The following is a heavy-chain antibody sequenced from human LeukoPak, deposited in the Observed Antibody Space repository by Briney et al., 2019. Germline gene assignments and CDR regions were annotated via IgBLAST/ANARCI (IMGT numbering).Heavy chain of an antibody. CDR2: INPNSGGT. D-gene: IGHD2-2*01. Sequence: GASVKVSCKASGYTFTGYYMHWVRQAPGQGLEWMGWINPNSGGTNYAQKFQGRVTMTRDTPISTAYMELSRLRSDDTAVYYCARAPSSTSCPNIWGQGTMVTVSS. J-gene: IGHJ3*02. V-gene: IGHV1-2*02. CDR1: GYTFTGYY. CDR3: ARAPSSTSCPNI.